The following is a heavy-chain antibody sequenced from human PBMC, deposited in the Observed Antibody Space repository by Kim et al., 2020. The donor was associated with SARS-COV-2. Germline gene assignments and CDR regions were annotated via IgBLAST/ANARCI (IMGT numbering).Heavy chain of an antibody. V-gene: IGHV3-30*18. J-gene: IGHJ4*02. CDR1: GFTFSSYG. Sequence: GGSLRLSCAASGFTFSSYGMHWVRQAPGKGLEWVAAISYDGSNKYYADSVKGRFTISRDNSKNTLYLQMNSLRAEDTAVYYCAKAGYDSSGYYPLDYWGQGTLVTVSS. CDR3: AKAGYDSSGYYPLDY. D-gene: IGHD3-22*01. CDR2: ISYDGSNK.